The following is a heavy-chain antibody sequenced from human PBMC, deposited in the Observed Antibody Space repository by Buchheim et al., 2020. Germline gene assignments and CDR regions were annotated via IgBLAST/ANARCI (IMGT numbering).Heavy chain of an antibody. Sequence: QVQLVQSGAEVKKPGASVKVSCKASGYTFTSYYMHWVRQAPGQGLEWMGIINPSGGSTSYAQKFRGRVTMTRDTSTSTVYMELSSLRSEDTAVYYCARTDGDYAVYYYGMDVWGQGTT. D-gene: IGHD4-17*01. CDR1: GYTFTSYY. V-gene: IGHV1-46*01. J-gene: IGHJ6*02. CDR2: INPSGGST. CDR3: ARTDGDYAVYYYGMDV.